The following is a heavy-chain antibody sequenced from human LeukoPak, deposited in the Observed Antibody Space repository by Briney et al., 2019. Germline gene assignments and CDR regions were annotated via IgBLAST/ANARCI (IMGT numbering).Heavy chain of an antibody. J-gene: IGHJ3*02. V-gene: IGHV1-18*01. Sequence: ASVKVSRKASGYTFTSYGISWVRQAPGQGLEWMGWISAYNGNTNYAQKLQGRVTMTTDTSTSTAYMELRSLRSDDTAVYYCARDQDVDTAMDDAFDIWGQGTMVTVSS. CDR2: ISAYNGNT. CDR1: GYTFTSYG. CDR3: ARDQDVDTAMDDAFDI. D-gene: IGHD5-18*01.